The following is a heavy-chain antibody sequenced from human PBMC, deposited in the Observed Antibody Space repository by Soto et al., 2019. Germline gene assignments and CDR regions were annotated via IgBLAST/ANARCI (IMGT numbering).Heavy chain of an antibody. CDR1: GYTFTSYD. J-gene: IGHJ6*03. V-gene: IGHV1-8*01. D-gene: IGHD2-2*01. CDR2: MNPNSGNT. Sequence: GASVKVSCKASGYTFTSYDINWVRQATGQGLEWMGWMNPNSGNTGYAQKFQGRVTMTRSTSISTAYMELSSLRSEDTAVYYCATRSTSCPDCYYYYYMDVWGKGTTVTVSS. CDR3: ATRSTSCPDCYYYYYMDV.